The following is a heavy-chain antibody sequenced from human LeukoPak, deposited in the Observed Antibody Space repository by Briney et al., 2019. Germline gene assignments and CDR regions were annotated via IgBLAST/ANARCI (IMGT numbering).Heavy chain of an antibody. J-gene: IGHJ6*02. V-gene: IGHV1-69*06. CDR2: IIPIFGTA. D-gene: IGHD5-24*01. CDR3: ARGEKMATPMEDYYYGMDV. Sequence: GASVKVSCKASGGTFSSYAISWVGQAPGQGLEWMGGIIPIFGTANYAQKFQGRVTITADKSTSTAYMEMSSLRSEDTAVCYCARGEKMATPMEDYYYGMDVWGQGTTVTVSS. CDR1: GGTFSSYA.